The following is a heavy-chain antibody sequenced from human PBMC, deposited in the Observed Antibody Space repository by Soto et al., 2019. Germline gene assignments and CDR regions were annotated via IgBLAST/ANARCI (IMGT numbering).Heavy chain of an antibody. D-gene: IGHD2-2*01. J-gene: IGHJ4*02. CDR3: AKDMRYCSSTSCPFDY. CDR1: RYTFDDYA. Sequence: HGGSLGISCAASRYTFDDYAMDWVRQAPGKGLEWVSGISWNSGSIGYADSVKGRFTISRDNAKNSLYLQMNSLRAEDTALYYCAKDMRYCSSTSCPFDYWGQGTLVTVSS. CDR2: ISWNSGSI. V-gene: IGHV3-9*01.